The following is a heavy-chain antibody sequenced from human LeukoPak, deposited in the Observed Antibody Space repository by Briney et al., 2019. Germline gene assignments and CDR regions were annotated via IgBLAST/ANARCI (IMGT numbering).Heavy chain of an antibody. D-gene: IGHD5-18*01. CDR3: ARDFGDSYGYSYFDY. CDR1: GFTFSSHS. Sequence: GGSLRLSCVASGFTFSSHSIIWIRQAPGMALEWVSSISGRSTYMYYADSVKGRFTISRDNAKNSLYLQMNSLRAEDTAVYYCARDFGDSYGYSYFDYWGQGTLVTVSS. V-gene: IGHV3-21*01. CDR2: ISGRSTYM. J-gene: IGHJ4*02.